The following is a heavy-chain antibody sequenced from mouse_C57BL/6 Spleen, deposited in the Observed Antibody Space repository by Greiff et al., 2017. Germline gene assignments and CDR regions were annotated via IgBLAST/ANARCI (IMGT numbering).Heavy chain of an antibody. Sequence: VKLMESGPELVKPGASVKISCKASGYAFSSSWMNWVKQRPGKGLEWIGRIYPGDGDTNYNGKFKGKATLTADKSSSTAYMQLSSLTSEDSAVYFCARHNYGFAYWGQGTLVTVSA. V-gene: IGHV1-82*01. CDR3: ARHNYGFAY. J-gene: IGHJ3*01. CDR2: IYPGDGDT. CDR1: GYAFSSSW. D-gene: IGHD1-2*01.